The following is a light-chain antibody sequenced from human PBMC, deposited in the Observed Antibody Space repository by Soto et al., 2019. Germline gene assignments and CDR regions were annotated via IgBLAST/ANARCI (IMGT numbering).Light chain of an antibody. CDR1: QSLLHSNGYNY. CDR2: LGS. J-gene: IGKJ1*01. Sequence: DIVMTQSPLSLPVTPGEPASISCRSSQSLLHSNGYNYLDWYLQKPGQSPQLLIYLGSNRASGVPDRYSGSGSGTEFTLKISRVEAEDAGLYYCMQALQTPPTFGQGTKVEIK. V-gene: IGKV2-28*01. CDR3: MQALQTPPT.